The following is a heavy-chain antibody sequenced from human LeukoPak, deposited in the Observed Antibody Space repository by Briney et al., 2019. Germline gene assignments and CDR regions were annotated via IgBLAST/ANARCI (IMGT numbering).Heavy chain of an antibody. CDR2: IYPGDSDT. Sequence: GESLKISCKGSGYSFTSYWIGWVRQMPGKGLEWMGIIYPGDSDTRYSPSFQGQVTISADKSISTAYLQWSSLKASDTAMYYCAGLLMVRGVINYGMDVWGQGTTVTVSS. V-gene: IGHV5-51*01. D-gene: IGHD3-10*01. CDR1: GYSFTSYW. J-gene: IGHJ6*02. CDR3: AGLLMVRGVINYGMDV.